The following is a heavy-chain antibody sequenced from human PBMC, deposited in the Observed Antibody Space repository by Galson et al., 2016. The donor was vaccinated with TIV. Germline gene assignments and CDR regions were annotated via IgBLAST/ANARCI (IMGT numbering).Heavy chain of an antibody. D-gene: IGHD2-15*01. J-gene: IGHJ6*02. CDR2: ISVSSDYI. V-gene: IGHV3-21*06. CDR1: GFTFSGHR. CDR3: ARIIGYWEGYYAMDV. Sequence: SLRLSCAASGFTFSGHRMNWVRQAPGKGLEWVSSISVSSDYIYYGDSVKGRFTISRDNAKSSLFLQMNSLRAEDTAVYYCARIIGYWEGYYAMDVWGQGTTVTVAS.